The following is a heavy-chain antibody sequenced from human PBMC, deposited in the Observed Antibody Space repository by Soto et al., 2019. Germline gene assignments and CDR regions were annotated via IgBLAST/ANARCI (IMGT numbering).Heavy chain of an antibody. D-gene: IGHD2-15*01. Sequence: SETLSLTCAVSGGSIISGGYSWSWIRQPPGKGLEWIGYIYSGTTHYNPSLESRVTIAMDRSKNQVSLSLKSVTAADTAVYYCAREDSGAFFDFWGHGTLVTVSS. J-gene: IGHJ4*01. CDR2: IYSGTT. V-gene: IGHV4-30-2*01. CDR3: AREDSGAFFDF. CDR1: GGSIISGGYS.